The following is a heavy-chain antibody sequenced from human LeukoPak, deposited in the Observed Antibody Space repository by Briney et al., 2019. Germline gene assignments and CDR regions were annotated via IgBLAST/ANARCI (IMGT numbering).Heavy chain of an antibody. CDR1: VYTFTKYY. CDR3: VRDPLTTRVDMAAAGTSYYYGLDV. CDR2: INPSGGST. Sequence: ASVKVSCKASVYTFTKYYMHWVRQAPGPGLEWMGIINPSGGSTTYAPKFQGRVTMTRDTSPSTVYLELSSLRSEDTAVYYCVRDPLTTRVDMAAAGTSYYYGLDVWGQGTTVTVSS. D-gene: IGHD6-13*01. J-gene: IGHJ6*02. V-gene: IGHV1-46*01.